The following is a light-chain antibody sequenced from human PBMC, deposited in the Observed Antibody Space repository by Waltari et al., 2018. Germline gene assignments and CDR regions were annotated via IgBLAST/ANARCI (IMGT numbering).Light chain of an antibody. J-gene: IGKJ1*01. Sequence: EIALTISPGSLSAPPGDRVPLSCSASQSVSRALAWYQQKPGQATRPLFFGASNRDTGMRDRFSGSGTETDFSLTISRLEREEFAGYYCPPYVQLRATFGCGTKVEIK. CDR1: QSVSRA. CDR2: GAS. V-gene: IGKV3-20*01. CDR3: PPYVQLRAT.